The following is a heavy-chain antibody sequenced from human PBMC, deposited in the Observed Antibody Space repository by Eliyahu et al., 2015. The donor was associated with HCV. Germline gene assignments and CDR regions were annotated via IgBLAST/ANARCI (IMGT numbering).Heavy chain of an antibody. CDR1: GGSISSYY. CDR3: ARDRGYGGLPSDAFDI. Sequence: QVQLQESGPGLVKPSETLSLXCXVXGGSISSYYWSWIRQPPGKGLEWIGXIYYSGSTNYNPSLKXRVTXSVDTXKNQFSLKLSSVTAADTAVYYCARDRGYGGLPSDAFDIWGQGTMVTVSS. V-gene: IGHV4-59*01. CDR2: IYYSGST. D-gene: IGHD4-23*01. J-gene: IGHJ3*02.